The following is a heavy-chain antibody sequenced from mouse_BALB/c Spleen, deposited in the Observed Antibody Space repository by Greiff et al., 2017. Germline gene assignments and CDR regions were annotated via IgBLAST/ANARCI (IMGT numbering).Heavy chain of an antibody. Sequence: EVKLVESGGGLVKPGGSLKLSCAASGFTFSSYAMSWVRQSPEKRLEWVAEISSGGSYTYYPDTVTGRFTISRDNAKNTLYLEMSSLRSEDTAMYYCARGGNYSNYYAMDYWGQGTSVTVSS. D-gene: IGHD2-1*01. V-gene: IGHV5-9-4*01. CDR1: GFTFSSYA. CDR2: ISSGGSYT. CDR3: ARGGNYSNYYAMDY. J-gene: IGHJ4*01.